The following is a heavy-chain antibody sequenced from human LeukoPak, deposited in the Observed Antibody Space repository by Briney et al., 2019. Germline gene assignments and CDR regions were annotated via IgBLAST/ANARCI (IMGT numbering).Heavy chain of an antibody. CDR3: ARQGQTDASDI. J-gene: IGHJ3*02. V-gene: IGHV1-2*02. CDR2: INPNSGGT. Sequence: ASVKVSCKASAYTFTDYYMHWVRQAPGQGLEWMGWINPNSGGTKYAQKFQGRVTMTRDTSISTAYTEVSRLRSDDTAIYYCARQGQTDASDIWGQGTMVTVSS. CDR1: AYTFTDYY.